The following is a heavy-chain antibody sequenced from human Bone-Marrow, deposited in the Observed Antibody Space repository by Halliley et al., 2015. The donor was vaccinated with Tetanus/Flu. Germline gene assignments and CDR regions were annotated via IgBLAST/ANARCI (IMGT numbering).Heavy chain of an antibody. J-gene: IGHJ6*02. CDR1: GFTFFNYP. D-gene: IGHD3-16*01. V-gene: IGHV3-23*01. CDR3: AKVMEPTGSACSYYARDV. CDR2: ISITGDNK. Sequence: SLRLSCSASGFTFFNYPMTWVRQAPGKGLEWVSSISITGDNKYYADSVKGRVTVSRDNSKNTLFLEMTSLGVGDTDTYFCAKVMEPTGSACSYYARDVWGHGATVTVSS.